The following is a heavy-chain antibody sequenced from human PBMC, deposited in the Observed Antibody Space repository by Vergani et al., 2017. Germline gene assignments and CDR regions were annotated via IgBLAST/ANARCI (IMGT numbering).Heavy chain of an antibody. J-gene: IGHJ4*02. CDR1: GFTFSGSA. Sequence: EVQLVESGGGLVQPGGSLKLSCAASGFTFSGSAMHWVRQASGKGLEWVGRIRSKANSYATAYAASVKGRFTISRDDSKNTAYLQMNSLKTEDTAVYYCASTRLVDTAMVTFGYWGQGTLVTVSS. D-gene: IGHD5-18*01. CDR2: IRSKANSYAT. CDR3: ASTRLVDTAMVTFGY. V-gene: IGHV3-73*01.